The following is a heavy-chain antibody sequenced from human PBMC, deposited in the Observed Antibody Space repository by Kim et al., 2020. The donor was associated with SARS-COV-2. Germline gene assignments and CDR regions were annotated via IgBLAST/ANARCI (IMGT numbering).Heavy chain of an antibody. V-gene: IGHV1-18*03. Sequence: NYAQKFQGRVTMTADTSTQTAYMELRSLTSDDMALYYCARKVIVGHDAFDIWGQGTMVTVSS. CDR3: ARKVIVGHDAFDI. D-gene: IGHD2-21*01. J-gene: IGHJ3*02.